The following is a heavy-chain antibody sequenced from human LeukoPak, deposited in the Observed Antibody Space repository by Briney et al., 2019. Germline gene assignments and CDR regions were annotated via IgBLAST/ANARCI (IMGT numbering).Heavy chain of an antibody. Sequence: QPGGSLRLSCAASGFTFSSYGMHWVRQAPGKGLEWVAFIRYDGSNKYYADSVKGRFTISRDNSKNTLYLQMNSLRAEDTAVYYCAKADSFPTRYSHGLAVDWGQGTLVTVSS. D-gene: IGHD5-18*01. CDR3: AKADSFPTRYSHGLAVD. CDR2: IRYDGSNK. CDR1: GFTFSSYG. V-gene: IGHV3-30*02. J-gene: IGHJ4*02.